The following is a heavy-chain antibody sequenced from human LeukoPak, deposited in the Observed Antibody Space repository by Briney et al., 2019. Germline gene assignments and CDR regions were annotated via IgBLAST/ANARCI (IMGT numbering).Heavy chain of an antibody. Sequence: ASGRVSCKASGYTVTSYGISWGGQAPGQGGGGRGWISAYNSNTNYAQKLQGTVTMTTDTSTSTAYMELRSLRSDDTAVYYCARRGLYSSSSVEGAYWGQGTLVTVSS. V-gene: IGHV1-18*01. D-gene: IGHD6-6*01. CDR1: GYTVTSYG. J-gene: IGHJ4*02. CDR2: ISAYNSNT. CDR3: ARRGLYSSSSVEGAY.